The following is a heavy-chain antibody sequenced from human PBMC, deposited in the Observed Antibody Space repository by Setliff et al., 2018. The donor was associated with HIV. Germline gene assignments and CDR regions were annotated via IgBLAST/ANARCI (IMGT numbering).Heavy chain of an antibody. Sequence: SETLSLTCTVSGGSISSYYWSWIRQPPGKGLEWIGYIYYSGSTNYNPSLKSRVTISVDTSKNQFSLKLRSVTAADTAVYYCARHHYYDSGIPNWFDPWGQGTLVTVSS. D-gene: IGHD3-10*01. CDR1: GGSISSYY. CDR2: IYYSGST. V-gene: IGHV4-59*08. CDR3: ARHHYYDSGIPNWFDP. J-gene: IGHJ5*02.